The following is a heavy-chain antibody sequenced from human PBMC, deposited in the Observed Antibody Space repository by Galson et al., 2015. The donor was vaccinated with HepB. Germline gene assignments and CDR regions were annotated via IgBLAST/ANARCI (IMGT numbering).Heavy chain of an antibody. V-gene: IGHV4-59*08. D-gene: IGHD5-18*01. CDR3: ARSGSRYGSDAFDI. CDR1: GVSISSYH. CDR2: FYSSGST. Sequence: ETLSLTCSVSGVSISSYHWTWIRQSPGKGLEWIGYFYSSGSTKYNASLQSRVTISVDTSKSQFSLRLSSVTAADTAMYYCARSGSRYGSDAFDIWGQGTMVTVSS. J-gene: IGHJ3*02.